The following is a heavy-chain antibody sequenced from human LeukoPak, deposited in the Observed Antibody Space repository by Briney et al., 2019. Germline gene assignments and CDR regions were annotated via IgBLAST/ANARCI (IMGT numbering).Heavy chain of an antibody. CDR2: INPNSGGT. CDR3: ARRRGYCSGGSCYHLDY. V-gene: IGHV1-2*02. J-gene: IGHJ4*02. CDR1: GYTFTGYY. Sequence: ASVKVSCKASGYTFTGYYMHWVRQAPGQGLEWMGWINPNSGGTNYAQKFQGRVTMTRDTSISTAYMELSRLRSEDTAVYYCARRRGYCSGGSCYHLDYWGQGTLVTVSS. D-gene: IGHD2-15*01.